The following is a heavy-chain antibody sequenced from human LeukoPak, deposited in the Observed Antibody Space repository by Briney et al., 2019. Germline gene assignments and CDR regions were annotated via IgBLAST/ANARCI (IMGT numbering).Heavy chain of an antibody. Sequence: GGSLRLSCAASGFTFSSYAMHWVRQAPGKGLEWVAVISYDGSNKYCADSVKGRFTISRDNSKNKLYLQMNSLRAEDTAVYYCAAGVMKSGWFDPWGQGTLVTVSS. CDR1: GFTFSSYA. CDR3: AAGVMKSGWFDP. D-gene: IGHD3-16*01. V-gene: IGHV3-30*04. J-gene: IGHJ5*02. CDR2: ISYDGSNK.